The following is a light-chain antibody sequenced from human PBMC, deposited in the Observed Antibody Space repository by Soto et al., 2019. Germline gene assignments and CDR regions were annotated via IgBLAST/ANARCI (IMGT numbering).Light chain of an antibody. CDR2: GAS. J-gene: IGKJ1*01. V-gene: IGKV3-15*01. CDR3: QHYDEWPWT. Sequence: EIVMTQSPATLSVSPGERAALSCRASQSVSSKVAWYRQKPGQAPRLLVFGASTRAAGVPARFSGSGSGTDFTLTISSLQSEDFAVYHCQHYDEWPWTFGQGTRWIS. CDR1: QSVSSK.